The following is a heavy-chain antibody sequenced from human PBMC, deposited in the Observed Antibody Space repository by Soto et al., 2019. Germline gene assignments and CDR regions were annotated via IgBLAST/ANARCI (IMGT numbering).Heavy chain of an antibody. CDR3: AKDFWTITYTISLLAV. CDR1: GFTFSSYG. CDR2: ISYDGSNK. Sequence: GGSLRLSCAASGFTFSSYGMHWVRQAPGKGLEWVAVISYDGSNKYYADSVKGRFTISRDNSKNTLYLQMNSLRAEDTAVYYCAKDFWTITYTISLLAVWGKGTTVTGSS. D-gene: IGHD3-3*01. J-gene: IGHJ6*04. V-gene: IGHV3-30*18.